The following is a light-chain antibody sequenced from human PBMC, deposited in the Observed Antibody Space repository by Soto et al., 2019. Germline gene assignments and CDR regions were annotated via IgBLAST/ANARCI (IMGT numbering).Light chain of an antibody. CDR1: SSDVGGYQY. Sequence: QSALTQPASVSGSPGQSITISCTGTSSDVGGYQYVSWYQQHPGKAPKLMIYDVRNRPSGVSNRFSGSKSGNTASLTISGLQAEDEADYYCSSYTSSSTRVFGTGTKVTVL. V-gene: IGLV2-14*03. CDR2: DVR. CDR3: SSYTSSSTRV. J-gene: IGLJ1*01.